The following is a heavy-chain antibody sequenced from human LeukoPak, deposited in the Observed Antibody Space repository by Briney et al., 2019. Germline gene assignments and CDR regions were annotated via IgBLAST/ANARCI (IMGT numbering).Heavy chain of an antibody. J-gene: IGHJ4*02. CDR3: ASVIDYYDSSGLNY. CDR2: FDPEDGET. V-gene: IGHV1-24*01. Sequence: ASVKVSCKVSGYTLTELSMHWVRQAPGKGLEWMGGFDPEDGETIYAQKFQGRVTMTRDTSISTAYMELSRLRSDDTAVYYCASVIDYYDSSGLNYWGQGTLVTVSS. D-gene: IGHD3-22*01. CDR1: GYTLTELS.